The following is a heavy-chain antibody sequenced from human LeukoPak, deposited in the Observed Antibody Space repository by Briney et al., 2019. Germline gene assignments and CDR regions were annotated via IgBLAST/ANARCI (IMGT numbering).Heavy chain of an antibody. CDR3: ARPSGGTPFKRFDY. CDR2: IYYTGGT. Sequence: SETLSLTCTVSGGSITNYYWAWIRQPPGKGLEWIGNIYYTGGTKYNPSLRSRVTISVDPSKNQFSLKLTSVTAADTAVYYCARPSGGTPFKRFDYWGQGTLVTVSS. J-gene: IGHJ4*02. CDR1: GGSITNYY. V-gene: IGHV4-59*12. D-gene: IGHD1-14*01.